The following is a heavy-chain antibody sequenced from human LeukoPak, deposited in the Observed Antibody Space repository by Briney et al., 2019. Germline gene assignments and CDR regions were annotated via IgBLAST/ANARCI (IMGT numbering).Heavy chain of an antibody. CDR2: INPNSGGT. Sequence: ASVKVSFTASGYTFTVYYMHWVRQAPGQGLEWMGWINPNSGGTNYAQKFQGRVTMTRDTAISTAYMELSRLRSDDTAVYYCAREDGGAAWYYYYYMDVWGKGTTVTISS. CDR1: GYTFTVYY. V-gene: IGHV1-2*02. J-gene: IGHJ6*03. CDR3: AREDGGAAWYYYYYMDV.